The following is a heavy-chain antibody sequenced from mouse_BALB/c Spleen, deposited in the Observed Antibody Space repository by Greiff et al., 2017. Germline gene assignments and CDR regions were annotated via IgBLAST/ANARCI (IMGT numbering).Heavy chain of an antibody. J-gene: IGHJ1*01. CDR2: IYPYNGGT. Sequence: EVKLVESGPELVKPGASVKISCKASGYTFTDYNMHWVKQSHGKSLEWIGYIYPYNGGTGYNQKFKSKATLTVDNSSSTAYMELRSLTSEDSAVYYCAFYYGRSPWYFDVWGAGTTVTVSS. CDR1: GYTFTDYN. V-gene: IGHV1S29*02. CDR3: AFYYGRSPWYFDV. D-gene: IGHD1-1*01.